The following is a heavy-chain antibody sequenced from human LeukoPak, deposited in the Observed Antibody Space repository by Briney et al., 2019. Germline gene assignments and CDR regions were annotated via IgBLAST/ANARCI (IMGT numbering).Heavy chain of an antibody. D-gene: IGHD2-21*01. J-gene: IGHJ4*02. Sequence: NPSETLSLTCTVSGGSISSYYWSWIRQPAGKGLEWIGRIYTSGSTNYNPSLKSRVTMSVDTSKNQFSLKLSSVTAADTAVYYCAAGYSVPRHDYYFDYWGQGTLVTVSS. CDR1: GGSISSYY. CDR2: IYTSGST. V-gene: IGHV4-4*07. CDR3: AAGYSVPRHDYYFDY.